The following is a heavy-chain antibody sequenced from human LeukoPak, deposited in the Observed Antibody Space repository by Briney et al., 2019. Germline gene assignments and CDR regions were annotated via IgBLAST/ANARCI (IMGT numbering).Heavy chain of an antibody. CDR1: GFTFSSYE. CDR2: ISSSGSTI. V-gene: IGHV3-48*03. D-gene: IGHD3-10*01. J-gene: IGHJ5*02. Sequence: PGGSLRLSCAASGFTFSSYEMNWVRQAPGKGLEWVSYISSSGSTIYYADSVKGRFTISRDNAKNSLYLQMNSLRAEDTAVYYCARASPGITMVRGVRGGWFDPWGQGTLVTVSS. CDR3: ARASPGITMVRGVRGGWFDP.